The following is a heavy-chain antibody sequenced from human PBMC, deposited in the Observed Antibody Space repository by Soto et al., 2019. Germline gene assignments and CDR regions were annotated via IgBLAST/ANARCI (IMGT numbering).Heavy chain of an antibody. CDR3: AQALGLALAGPGRSDL. D-gene: IGHD6-19*01. CDR2: ITPIFGTA. V-gene: IGHV1-69*14. J-gene: IGHJ2*01. CDR1: GGTFSNYA. Sequence: QVQLVQSGAEVKKPGSSVKVSYKASGGTFSNYAISWVRQAPGQGLEWMGGITPIFGTANYAQKFQARVTITANKSTSTAYMERSRRRSEHTAVYYGAQALGLALAGPGRSDLSVRGTLVSVSS.